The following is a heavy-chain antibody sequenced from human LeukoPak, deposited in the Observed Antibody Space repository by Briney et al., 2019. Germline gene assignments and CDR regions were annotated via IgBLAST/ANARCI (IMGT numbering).Heavy chain of an antibody. J-gene: IGHJ4*01. CDR1: GFNFGGFS. V-gene: IGHV3-7*01. D-gene: IGHD2-8*01. CDR2: MNEYGGDI. CDR3: ARPRGCNSGRCNNFDY. Sequence: GGSLRLSCAASGFNFGGFSMSWVRQAPGKGPERMTHMNEYGGDIFYVDSVKDRFTISRDNAKNSLYLQMNSLRVEDTAVYFCARPRGCNSGRCNNFDYWGQGTLVTVSS.